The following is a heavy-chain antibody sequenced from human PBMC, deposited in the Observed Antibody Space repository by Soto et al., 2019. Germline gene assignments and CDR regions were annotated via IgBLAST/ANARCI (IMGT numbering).Heavy chain of an antibody. CDR3: APKETGKYLFDS. Sequence: PSETLSLTCGVSGSSISNDNWWVWIRQPPGKGLEWIGYIHHTGYTYSNPALKSRLTMSVDTSKNQFSLRLSSVTAVDTAVYYCAPKETGKYLFDSWGQGALVTVSS. J-gene: IGHJ4*02. CDR2: IHHTGYT. V-gene: IGHV4-28*01. D-gene: IGHD7-27*01. CDR1: GSSISNDNW.